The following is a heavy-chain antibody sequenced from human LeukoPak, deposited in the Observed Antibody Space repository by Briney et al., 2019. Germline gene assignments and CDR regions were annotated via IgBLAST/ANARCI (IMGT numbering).Heavy chain of an antibody. V-gene: IGHV4-61*08. J-gene: IGHJ4*02. Sequence: LETLSLTCTLSGASFRSGGQYWGWIRQTPGKGLEWIGDIFYNGKTNYNPSLKSRVTISLDTSRSQFSLRLSSVTASDTGVYYCARIFDVWGRGTLVTVSS. CDR3: ARIFDV. CDR1: GASFRSGGQY. CDR2: IFYNGKT.